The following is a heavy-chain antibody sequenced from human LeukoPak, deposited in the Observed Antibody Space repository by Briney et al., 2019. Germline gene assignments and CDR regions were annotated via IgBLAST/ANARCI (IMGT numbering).Heavy chain of an antibody. V-gene: IGHV3-23*01. CDR1: GFTFSSYA. J-gene: IGHJ6*03. CDR2: ISGSGGST. CDR3: AKTYELELPSYYYYMDV. Sequence: GGSLRLSCAASGFTFSSYAMSWVRQAPGKGLEWVSAISGSGGSTYYADSVKGRFTISRDNSKNTLYLQMNSLRAEDTAVYYCAKTYELELPSYYYYMDVWGKGTTATVSS. D-gene: IGHD1-7*01.